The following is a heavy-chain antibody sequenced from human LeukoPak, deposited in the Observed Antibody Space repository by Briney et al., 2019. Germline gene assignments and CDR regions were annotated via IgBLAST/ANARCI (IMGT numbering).Heavy chain of an antibody. Sequence: GRSLRLSCAASGFTFSSYGMHWVRQAPGKGLEWVAVISYDGSNKYYADSVKGRFTISRDNSKNTLYLQMNSLRAEDTAVYYCASGEYSGYDLAYWGQGTLVTVSS. CDR3: ASGEYSGYDLAY. J-gene: IGHJ4*02. CDR1: GFTFSSYG. D-gene: IGHD5-12*01. V-gene: IGHV3-30*03. CDR2: ISYDGSNK.